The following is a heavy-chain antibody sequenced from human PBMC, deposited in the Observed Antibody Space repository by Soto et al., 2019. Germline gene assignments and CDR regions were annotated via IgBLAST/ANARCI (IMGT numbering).Heavy chain of an antibody. V-gene: IGHV4-4*07. Sequence: SETLSLTCTVSGGSINNFYWSWVRQAAGKGLELIGRIFPSGSTSFNPSLESRVAMSVDTSKNHFSLKLSSVTAADMAVYYCAKEGSXSAYNFAHGIQLWSFDFWGQGALVTVSS. CDR3: AKEGSXSAYNFAHGIQLWSFDF. CDR1: GGSINNFY. CDR2: IFPSGST. D-gene: IGHD5-12*01. J-gene: IGHJ4*02.